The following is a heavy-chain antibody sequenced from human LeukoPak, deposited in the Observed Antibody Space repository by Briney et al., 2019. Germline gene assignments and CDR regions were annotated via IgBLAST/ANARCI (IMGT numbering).Heavy chain of an antibody. CDR1: GFTVSSNY. CDR2: IYSGGST. D-gene: IGHD3-10*01. V-gene: IGHV3-53*01. Sequence: GGSLRLSCAASGFTVSSNYVSWVRQAPGKGLEWVSVIYSGGSTYYADSVKGRFTISRDNSKNTLYLQMKSLRAEDTAVYYCARWFGEFPYAFDIWGQGTMVTVSS. J-gene: IGHJ3*02. CDR3: ARWFGEFPYAFDI.